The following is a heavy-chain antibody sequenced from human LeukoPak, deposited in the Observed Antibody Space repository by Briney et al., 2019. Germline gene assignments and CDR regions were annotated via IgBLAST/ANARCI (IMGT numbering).Heavy chain of an antibody. CDR1: GYTFTSYY. J-gene: IGHJ4*02. V-gene: IGHV1-46*01. CDR3: ARGGGSYYVGDY. D-gene: IGHD1-26*01. Sequence: GASVKVSCKASGYTFTSYYMHWVRQAPGQGLEWMGKINPSGGSTSYAQKFQGRVTMTRNTSISTAYMELSSLRSEDTAVYYCARGGGSYYVGDYWGQGTLVTVSS. CDR2: INPSGGST.